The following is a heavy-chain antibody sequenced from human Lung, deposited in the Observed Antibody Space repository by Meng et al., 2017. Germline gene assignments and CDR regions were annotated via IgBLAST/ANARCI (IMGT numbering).Heavy chain of an antibody. Sequence: QVHLVQSGPEVRKPGASGKVSCQASGYSFTNYGINWVRQAPGKGLEGMGWTSTYNSNRNYAQSLQGRVTMTKDTSTTTAYMELRSLTFDDTAVYYCARGRHCSSTTCYLSDSWGQGTLVTVSS. CDR2: TSTYNSNR. CDR1: GYSFTNYG. CDR3: ARGRHCSSTTCYLSDS. J-gene: IGHJ4*02. D-gene: IGHD2-2*01. V-gene: IGHV1-18*01.